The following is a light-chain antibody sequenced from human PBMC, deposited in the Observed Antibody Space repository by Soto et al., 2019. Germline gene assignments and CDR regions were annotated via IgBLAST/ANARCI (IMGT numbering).Light chain of an antibody. CDR3: SSYTSSGNYV. J-gene: IGLJ1*01. V-gene: IGLV2-14*03. Sequence: SALTQPASVSGSPGKWIAISCMATRSYVGGYNYISWYQHHPGKAPKLMIYDVSNRPSGVSDRFSGSKSGNTASLTISGLQAEDEADYYCSSYTSSGNYVFGTGTKVTVL. CDR2: DVS. CDR1: RSYVGGYNY.